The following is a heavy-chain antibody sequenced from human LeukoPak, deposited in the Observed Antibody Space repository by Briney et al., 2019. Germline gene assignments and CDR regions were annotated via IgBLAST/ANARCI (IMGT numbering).Heavy chain of an antibody. V-gene: IGHV1-69*04. CDR3: ARDKLWPLGY. CDR2: IIPILDIA. CDR1: GGTFSSYA. D-gene: IGHD3-10*01. Sequence: SVKVSCKASGGTFSSYAISWVRQAPGQGLEWMGRIIPILDIANYAQKFQGRVTITADKSTSTAYMELSSLRSEDTAVYYCARDKLWPLGYWGQGTLVTVSS. J-gene: IGHJ4*02.